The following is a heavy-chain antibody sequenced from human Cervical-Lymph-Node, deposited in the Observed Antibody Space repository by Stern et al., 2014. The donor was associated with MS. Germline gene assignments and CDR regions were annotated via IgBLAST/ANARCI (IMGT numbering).Heavy chain of an antibody. D-gene: IGHD1-26*01. CDR3: ARLEYTTSYYSHYFDY. CDR2: VYYSGGT. Sequence: QLQLQESGPGLVKPSETLSLRCTVSGGSISSGSFYWGWIRQPPGKGLEWIGTVYYSGGTYYNLSHRSRVTIPGDTPKNQFPLTLSSVTAADTAVYYCARLEYTTSYYSHYFDYWGQGTLVTVSS. V-gene: IGHV4-39*01. CDR1: GGSISSGSFY. J-gene: IGHJ4*02.